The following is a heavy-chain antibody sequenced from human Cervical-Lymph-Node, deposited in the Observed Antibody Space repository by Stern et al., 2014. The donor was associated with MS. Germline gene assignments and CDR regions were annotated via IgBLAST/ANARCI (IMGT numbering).Heavy chain of an antibody. J-gene: IGHJ4*02. V-gene: IGHV6-1*01. CDR1: GDSVSSDSAT. D-gene: IGHD1-1*01. CDR3: TRAYGTGKGDFDH. CDR2: TYYRSKWYN. Sequence: QVKLQQSGPGLVKPSQTLSLSCAISGDSVSSDSATWNWIRQSPSRGLEWLGRTYYRSKWYNDYAVSVKSRIPFNPDTSKNQFSLQLNSVTPEDAAIYYCTRAYGTGKGDFDHWGQGTLVTVSS.